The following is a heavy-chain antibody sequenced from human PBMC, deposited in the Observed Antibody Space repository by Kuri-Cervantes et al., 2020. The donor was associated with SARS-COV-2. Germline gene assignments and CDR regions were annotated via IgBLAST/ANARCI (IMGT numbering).Heavy chain of an antibody. CDR3: ARDGDYYGSGSYYKSPGGY. D-gene: IGHD3-10*01. V-gene: IGHV1-2*02. J-gene: IGHJ4*02. CDR1: GYTFTGYY. CDR2: INPNSGGT. Sequence: ASVKVSCKASGYTFTGYYMHWVRQAPGQGLEWMGWINPNSGGTNYAQKFQGRVTMTRDTSISTAYMELSRLRSDDTAVYCCARDGDYYGSGSYYKSPGGYWGQGTLVTVSS.